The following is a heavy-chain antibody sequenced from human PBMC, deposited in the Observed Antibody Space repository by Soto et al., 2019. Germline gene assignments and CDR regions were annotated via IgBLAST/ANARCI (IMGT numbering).Heavy chain of an antibody. D-gene: IGHD1-26*01. V-gene: IGHV4-34*01. CDR3: ATEIGSSYIGTVV. J-gene: IGHJ6*02. CDR1: GGSFTGNY. Sequence: SETLSLTCAVYGGSFTGNYRSWIRQPPGKGLEWIGEVNDSGSTNFNPSLKSRVTISVDTSKKQFTLKLTSVTAADTAVYYCATEIGSSYIGTVVSGLGTTGT. CDR2: VNDSGST.